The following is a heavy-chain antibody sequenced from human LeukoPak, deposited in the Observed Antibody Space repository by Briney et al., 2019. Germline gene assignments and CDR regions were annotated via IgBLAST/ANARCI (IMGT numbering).Heavy chain of an antibody. CDR3: ARDQVMVNDVFDV. V-gene: IGHV3-48*02. CDR2: ISISSTTI. J-gene: IGHJ3*01. CDR1: GFSFSTYS. D-gene: IGHD4/OR15-4a*01. Sequence: GGSLRLSCEPSGFSFSTYSMNWVRQAPGKGLEWISYISISSTTIYYADSVKGRFTISRENSKNSLYLQMNNLRDDDTAVYYWARDQVMVNDVFDVGGQGTLVTVS.